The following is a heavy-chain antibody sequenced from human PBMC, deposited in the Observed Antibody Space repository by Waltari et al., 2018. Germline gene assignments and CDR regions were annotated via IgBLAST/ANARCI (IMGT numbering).Heavy chain of an antibody. V-gene: IGHV4-38-2*01. CDR1: GYSISSGYY. D-gene: IGHD1-1*01. J-gene: IGHJ4*02. CDR3: ARVVQLERHGLNYFDY. Sequence: QVQLQESGPGLVKPSETLSLTCAVSGYSISSGYYWGWIRPPPGKGLEWIGSIYHRGSTYYNPSLKSRVTISVDTSKNQFSLKLSSVTAADTAVYYCARVVQLERHGLNYFDYWGQGTLVTVSS. CDR2: IYHRGST.